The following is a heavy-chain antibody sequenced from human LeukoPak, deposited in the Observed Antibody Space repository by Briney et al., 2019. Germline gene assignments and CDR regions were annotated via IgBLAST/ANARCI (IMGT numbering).Heavy chain of an antibody. Sequence: GGSLRLSCAASGFTFSSSEMTWVRQAPGRGLEWLSYIHGTGSPIYYAASVKGRFTISRDNAKKSLYLQMNSLRAEDTAVYYCARRVGGWGQGTLVTVSS. V-gene: IGHV3-48*03. CDR1: GFTFSSSE. J-gene: IGHJ4*02. CDR3: ARRVGG. D-gene: IGHD3-10*01. CDR2: IHGTGSPI.